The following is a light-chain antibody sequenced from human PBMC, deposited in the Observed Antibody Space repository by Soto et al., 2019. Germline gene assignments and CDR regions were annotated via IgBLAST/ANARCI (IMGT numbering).Light chain of an antibody. V-gene: IGKV3-11*01. CDR3: QQRSSWPLT. J-gene: IGKJ4*01. CDR2: DAS. Sequence: EIVLTQSPATLSLSPGEGATLSCRASQSVSTYLAWYQQKPGQAPRLLIYDASNRATGVPVRFSGSGSGTDFTLTISSLEPEDFAVYYCQQRSSWPLTFGGGTKVEI. CDR1: QSVSTY.